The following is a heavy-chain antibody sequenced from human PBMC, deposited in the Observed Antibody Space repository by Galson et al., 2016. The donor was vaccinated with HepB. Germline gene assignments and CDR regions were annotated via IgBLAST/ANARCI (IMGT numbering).Heavy chain of an antibody. CDR2: ISGDGAP. Sequence: SLRLSCAASGFTFSSYAMSRVRQAPGKGLEWVSSISGDGAPYYVDSMKGRFTISRDNSKDPLYLQMISLRAEDTAVYYCARDRGFYSSTWDWGQGTLVTVSS. D-gene: IGHD2-2*01. V-gene: IGHV3-23*01. J-gene: IGHJ4*02. CDR1: GFTFSSYA. CDR3: ARDRGFYSSTWD.